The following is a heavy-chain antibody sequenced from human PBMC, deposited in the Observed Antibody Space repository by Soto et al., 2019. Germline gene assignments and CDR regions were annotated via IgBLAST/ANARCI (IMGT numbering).Heavy chain of an antibody. CDR2: IYHSGST. CDR1: GGSISSSNW. Sequence: SETLSLTCAVSGGSISSSNWWSWVRQPPGKGLEWIGEIYHSGSTNYNPSLKSRVTISVDKSKNQFSLKLSSVTAADTAVYYCAREIAGDSSGWSGGAFDIWGQGTMVTVSS. D-gene: IGHD6-19*01. V-gene: IGHV4-4*02. CDR3: AREIAGDSSGWSGGAFDI. J-gene: IGHJ3*02.